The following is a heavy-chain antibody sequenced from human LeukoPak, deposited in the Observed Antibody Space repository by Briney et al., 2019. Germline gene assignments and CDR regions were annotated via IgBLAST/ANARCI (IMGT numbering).Heavy chain of an antibody. CDR2: ISGSGGST. D-gene: IGHD6-13*01. Sequence: GGSLRLSCAASGFTFSSYAMSWVRQAPGKGLEWVSAISGSGGSTYYADSVKGRFTISRDNSKNTLYLQMNSLRAEDTAVYYCAKEGIAGRIYYYYYMDVWGKGTTVTVSS. CDR3: AKEGIAGRIYYYYYMDV. J-gene: IGHJ6*03. V-gene: IGHV3-23*01. CDR1: GFTFSSYA.